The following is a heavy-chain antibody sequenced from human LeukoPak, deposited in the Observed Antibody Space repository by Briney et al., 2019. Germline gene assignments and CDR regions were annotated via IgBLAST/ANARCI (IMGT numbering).Heavy chain of an antibody. V-gene: IGHV3-7*01. CDR1: GFTFSSYS. CDR3: ARGASYYDYARYYFDY. CDR2: IKQDGSEK. J-gene: IGHJ4*02. D-gene: IGHD3-16*01. Sequence: GGSLRLSCAASGFTFSSYSMNWVRQAPGKGLEWVANIKQDGSEKYYVDSVKGRFTISRDNAKNSLYLQMNSLRAEDTAVYYCARGASYYDYARYYFDYWGQGTLVTVSS.